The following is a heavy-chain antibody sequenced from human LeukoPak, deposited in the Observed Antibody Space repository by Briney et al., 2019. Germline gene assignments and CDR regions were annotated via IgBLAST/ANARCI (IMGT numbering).Heavy chain of an antibody. CDR3: ARTADVDSSFLFDY. V-gene: IGHV4-39*07. J-gene: IGHJ4*02. CDR1: GGSISSSSYY. CDR2: IYYSGST. Sequence: SETLSLTCTVSGGSISSSSYYWGWIRQPPGKGLEWIGSIYYSGSTYYNPSLKSRVTISVDTSKNQFSLKLSSVTAADTAVYYCARTADVDSSFLFDYWGQGTLVTVSS. D-gene: IGHD2-15*01.